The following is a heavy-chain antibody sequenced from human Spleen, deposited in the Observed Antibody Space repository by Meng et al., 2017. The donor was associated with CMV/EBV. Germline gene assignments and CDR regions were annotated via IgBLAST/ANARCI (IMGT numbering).Heavy chain of an antibody. D-gene: IGHD2-8*01. Sequence: GGSLRLSCAASGFPFSNAWLSWVRQAPGKGLEWVGRIKSKTDGGTTDYAAPVKGRFTISRDDSKNTLYLQMNSLKTEDTAVYYCTTGSYCTNGVCYSYYGMDVWGQGTTVTVSS. J-gene: IGHJ6*02. V-gene: IGHV3-15*01. CDR1: GFPFSNAW. CDR3: TTGSYCTNGVCYSYYGMDV. CDR2: IKSKTDGGTT.